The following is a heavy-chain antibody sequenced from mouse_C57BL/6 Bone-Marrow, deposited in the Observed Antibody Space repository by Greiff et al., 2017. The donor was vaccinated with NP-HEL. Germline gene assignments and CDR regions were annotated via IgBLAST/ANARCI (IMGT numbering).Heavy chain of an antibody. D-gene: IGHD1-1*01. V-gene: IGHV1-42*01. Sequence: EVQLQQSGPELVKPGASVKISCKASGYSFTGYYMNWVKQSPEKSLEWIGEINPSTGGTTYNQKFKAKATLTVDKSSSTAYMQLKSLTSEESEVYYCARDCYGSTLDWYFDVWGTGTTVTVSS. CDR2: INPSTGGT. CDR3: ARDCYGSTLDWYFDV. CDR1: GYSFTGYY. J-gene: IGHJ1*03.